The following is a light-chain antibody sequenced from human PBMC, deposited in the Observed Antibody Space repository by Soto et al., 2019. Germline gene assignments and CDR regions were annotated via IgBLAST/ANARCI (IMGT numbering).Light chain of an antibody. CDR2: GAS. CDR1: QSVSSSY. J-gene: IGKJ5*01. V-gene: IGKV3-20*01. Sequence: EIVLTQSPGTLALSPGERATLSCRASQSVSSSYLAWYQQKPGQAPRLLIYGASSRATGIPDRFSGSGSGTDVTLNISRLEPEDFAVYYCQQYGSSPITFGQGTRLEIK. CDR3: QQYGSSPIT.